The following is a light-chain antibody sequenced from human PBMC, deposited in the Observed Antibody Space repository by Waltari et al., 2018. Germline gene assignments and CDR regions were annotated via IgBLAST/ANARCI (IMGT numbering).Light chain of an antibody. Sequence: QSALTQEASVSGTVGQKVTLSCTGNSDNVGSYAVGWYQQISHGAPKTVMLGNSLPSGIPDRFSASTSGTTASLTISGLQPEDEADYYCSTWDYRLGGWVFGGGTKLTVL. V-gene: IGLV1-44*01. J-gene: IGLJ3*02. CDR1: SDNVGSYA. CDR3: STWDYRLGGWV. CDR2: GNS.